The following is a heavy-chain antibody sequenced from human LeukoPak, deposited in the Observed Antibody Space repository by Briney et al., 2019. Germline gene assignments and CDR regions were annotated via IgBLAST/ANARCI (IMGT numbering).Heavy chain of an antibody. CDR1: GYPISSGYY. D-gene: IGHD5-18*01. Sequence: SETLSLTCTVSGYPISSGYYWGWIRQPPGKGLEWIGSIYHSGSTYYNPSLKSRVTISVDTSKNQFSLKLSSVTAADTAVYYCARGYSYGYLYYFDYWGQGTLVTVSS. CDR3: ARGYSYGYLYYFDY. V-gene: IGHV4-38-2*02. CDR2: IYHSGST. J-gene: IGHJ4*02.